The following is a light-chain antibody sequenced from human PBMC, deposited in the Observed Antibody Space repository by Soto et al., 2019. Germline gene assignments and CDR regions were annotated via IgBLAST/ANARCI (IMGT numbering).Light chain of an antibody. V-gene: IGLV1-47*01. J-gene: IGLJ3*02. Sequence: QTVVTQPPSASGTPGQRVTISCSGSSSNIGSNYVYWYQQLPGTAPKLLIYRNNQRPSGVPDRFSGSKSGTSASLAISGLRSEDAADYYCAAWDDSLSGWVFGGGTKVTVL. CDR3: AAWDDSLSGWV. CDR2: RNN. CDR1: SSNIGSNY.